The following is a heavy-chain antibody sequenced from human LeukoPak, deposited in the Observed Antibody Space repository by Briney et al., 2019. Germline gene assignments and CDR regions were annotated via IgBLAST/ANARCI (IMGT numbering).Heavy chain of an antibody. V-gene: IGHV3-30*04. J-gene: IGHJ6*02. CDR2: ISYGGSSK. D-gene: IGHD6-19*01. CDR3: ARDWSGSGWSGNYSYGLDV. Sequence: PGGSLRLSCAASGFTFSSYGIHWVRQAPGKGLEWVTLISYGGSSKYYADSVKGRFTVSRDNSRNTLYLQMNSLRSEDTAVYFCARDWSGSGWSGNYSYGLDVWGQGTTVTVSS. CDR1: GFTFSSYG.